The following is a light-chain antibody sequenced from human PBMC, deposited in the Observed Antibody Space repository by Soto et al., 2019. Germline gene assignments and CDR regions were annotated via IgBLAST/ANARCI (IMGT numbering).Light chain of an antibody. J-gene: IGKJ2*01. CDR1: QTVVHL. Sequence: DIQMTQSPSTLSASVGDRVTITCRASQTVVHLAWYQQKPGKVPKLLIFQASTLETGVPSRFSGSGAETEFTLTISSLQPDDFATYYCQHYDVYPYTFGQGTKLEIK. CDR3: QHYDVYPYT. V-gene: IGKV1-5*01. CDR2: QAS.